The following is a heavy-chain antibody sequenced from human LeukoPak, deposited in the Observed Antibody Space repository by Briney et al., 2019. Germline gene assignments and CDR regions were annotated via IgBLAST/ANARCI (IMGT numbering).Heavy chain of an antibody. D-gene: IGHD2-2*01. J-gene: IGHJ4*02. V-gene: IGHV4-59*08. CDR3: ARLGIGVVPSAMLGDYYFDY. CDR1: GGSISSYY. Sequence: PSQTLSLTCTVSGGSISSYYWSWIRQPPGKGLEWIGYIHYSGSTKYNPSLKSRVTISVDTSKNQFSLKLTSVTAADTAVYYCARLGIGVVPSAMLGDYYFDYWGQGTLVTVSS. CDR2: IHYSGST.